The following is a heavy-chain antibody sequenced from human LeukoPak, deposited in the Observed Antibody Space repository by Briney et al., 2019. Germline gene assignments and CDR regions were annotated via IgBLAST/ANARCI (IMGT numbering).Heavy chain of an antibody. V-gene: IGHV4-59*08. D-gene: IGHD2-15*01. J-gene: IGHJ4*02. CDR2: IYYTGNT. CDR3: VRHSRVVAFDY. Sequence: RPSETLSLTCTVSGLSISNHYSSWIRQPPGKGLEWIGYIYYTGNTNYNPSLKSRVTISEDTSKNQGSLELSSVTAADTAVYYCVRHSRVVAFDYWGQGNLVTVSS. CDR1: GLSISNHY.